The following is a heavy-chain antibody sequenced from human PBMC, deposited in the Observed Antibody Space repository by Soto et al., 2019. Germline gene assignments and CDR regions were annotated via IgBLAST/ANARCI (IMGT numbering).Heavy chain of an antibody. J-gene: IGHJ4*02. CDR2: IWYDGSKK. CDR3: ARPYDTNGAQPDY. D-gene: IGHD2-8*01. V-gene: IGHV3-33*03. Sequence: QVQLVESGGGVVQPGRSLRLSCAVSGFIFSKYGFHWVRQAPGKGLEWVAVIWYDGSKKYYADSVKGRFTISRDNSKNTLYLQMNSLRAEDTAVYYCARPYDTNGAQPDYWGLGTLVTVSS. CDR1: GFIFSKYG.